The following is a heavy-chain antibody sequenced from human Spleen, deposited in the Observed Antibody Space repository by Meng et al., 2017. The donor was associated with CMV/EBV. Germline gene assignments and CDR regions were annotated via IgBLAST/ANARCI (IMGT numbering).Heavy chain of an antibody. D-gene: IGHD2-2*01. CDR3: ATNDQLLFSRMDV. V-gene: IGHV1-69*02. CDR1: GGTFSSYT. Sequence: SVKVSCKASGGTFSSYTISWVRQAPGQGLEWMGRIIPILGIANYAQKFQGRVTITADKSTSTAYMELSSLRSEDTAVYYCATNDQLLFSRMDVWGQGTTVTVSS. CDR2: IIPILGIA. J-gene: IGHJ6*02.